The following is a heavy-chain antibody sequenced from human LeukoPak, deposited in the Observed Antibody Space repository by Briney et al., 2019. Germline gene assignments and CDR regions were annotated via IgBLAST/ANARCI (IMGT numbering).Heavy chain of an antibody. J-gene: IGHJ4*02. V-gene: IGHV3-30*02. CDR1: GFTFSSYA. Sequence: GGSLRLSCAASGFTFSSYAMHWVRQAPGKGLEWVAFIRYDGTNKYYADSVRGRFTIARDNSKNMLYLQMNSLTAEDTAVYYCAKDAAGSAPAAMELYDYWGQGTQVTVSS. D-gene: IGHD2-2*01. CDR2: IRYDGTNK. CDR3: AKDAAGSAPAAMELYDY.